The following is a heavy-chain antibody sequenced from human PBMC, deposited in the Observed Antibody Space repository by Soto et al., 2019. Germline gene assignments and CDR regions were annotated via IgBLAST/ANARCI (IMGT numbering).Heavy chain of an antibody. D-gene: IGHD3-10*01. V-gene: IGHV1-3*01. CDR1: GYTFTSYA. J-gene: IGHJ5*02. Sequence: GASVKVSCKASGYTFTSYAMHWVRQAPGQRLEWMGWINAGNGNTKYSQKFQGRVTITRDTSASTAYMELSSLRSEDTAVYYCARHPHWLRGSGSYLRLSWFDPWGQGTLVTVSS. CDR3: ARHPHWLRGSGSYLRLSWFDP. CDR2: INAGNGNT.